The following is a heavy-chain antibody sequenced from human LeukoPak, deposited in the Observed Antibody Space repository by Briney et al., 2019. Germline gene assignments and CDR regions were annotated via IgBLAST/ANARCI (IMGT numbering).Heavy chain of an antibody. D-gene: IGHD4-11*01. V-gene: IGHV1-18*04. CDR2: ISAYNGNT. CDR1: GYTCTSNG. J-gene: IGHJ4*02. CDR3: AAMTSVTTGDY. Sequence: ASVTLSCNASGYTCTSNGSSWDRQALGQRPEWMGWISAYNGNTNYAQKLQGRVTMTTATSTSTAYMELRSLRSDDTAVYYCAAMTSVTTGDYWGQGTLVTVSS.